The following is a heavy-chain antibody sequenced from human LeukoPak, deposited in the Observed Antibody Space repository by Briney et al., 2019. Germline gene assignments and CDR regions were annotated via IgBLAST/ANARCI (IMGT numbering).Heavy chain of an antibody. CDR1: GFTFTDHP. CDR2: IGGDGIA. J-gene: IGHJ6*02. D-gene: IGHD3-9*01. V-gene: IGHV3-69-1*01. CDR3: ARPRPPYYDILTGYYYDYYGMDV. Sequence: GGSLRLSCVASGFTFTDHPMNWVRQAPGKGLEWISYIGGDGIAFYADSVKGRFTASKDDARKSMYLQMNSLRVEDTAVYYCARPRPPYYDILTGYYYDYYGMDVWGQGTTVTVSS.